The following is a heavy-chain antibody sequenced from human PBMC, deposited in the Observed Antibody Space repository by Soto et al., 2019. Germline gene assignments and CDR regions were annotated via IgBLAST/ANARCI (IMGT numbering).Heavy chain of an antibody. CDR2: LDAEDGET. V-gene: IGHV1-24*01. Sequence: ASVKVSCKVSGYSLSDLSIHWVRQAPGKGLEWMGGLDAEDGETIYAQKLQGRGTMTEDTSTDTAYMELSSLTSEDTAMYYCATLPRTIERTPAAIWSFDSWGQGTLVTISS. CDR3: ATLPRTIERTPAAIWSFDS. J-gene: IGHJ4*02. CDR1: GYSLSDLS. D-gene: IGHD2-2*01.